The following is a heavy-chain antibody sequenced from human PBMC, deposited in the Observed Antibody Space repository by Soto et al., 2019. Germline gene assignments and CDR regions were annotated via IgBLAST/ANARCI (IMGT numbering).Heavy chain of an antibody. J-gene: IGHJ6*02. D-gene: IGHD3-10*01. CDR1: GGSMSRGGQS. CDR3: ARAPPGPSPRWDV. Sequence: PSETLSLTCAVSGGSMSRGGQSWSWIRQPPGKCLEGLGFIYYTGSTYSNQSLKSRVTLSVDRSQNQFYLNLTSVTAADTAMYFCARAPPGPSPRWDVWGQGPTVTVSS. CDR2: IYYTGST. V-gene: IGHV4-30-2*01.